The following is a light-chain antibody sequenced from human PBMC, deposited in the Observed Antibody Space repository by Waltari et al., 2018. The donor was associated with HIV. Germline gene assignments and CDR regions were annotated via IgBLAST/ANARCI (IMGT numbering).Light chain of an antibody. Sequence: NVLTQSPGILSLSPGETAILSCRASQSISDNYLAWYQQKTGQAPRLLMYGVSTRATGIPDRFSGSGSGTDFTLKISRVEAEDVGVYYCMQSIQFPLTFGGGTKVEIK. CDR2: GVS. V-gene: IGKV3-20*01. CDR1: QSISDNY. J-gene: IGKJ4*01. CDR3: MQSIQFPLT.